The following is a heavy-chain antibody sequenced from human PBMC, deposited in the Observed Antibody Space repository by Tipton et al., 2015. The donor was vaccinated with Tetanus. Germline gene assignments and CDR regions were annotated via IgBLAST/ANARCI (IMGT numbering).Heavy chain of an antibody. Sequence: QSGAEVKKPGSSVRVSCKTSGGTFSSYAISWVLQAPGQGLEWIGGIFPQFGTSNYAPKFQGSVTLTADKSTGTVYMDLRSLRSDDTDVYFCVRANNEFPKKGPFDSGGQGSLVTVSS. CDR1: GGTFSSYA. CDR2: IFPQFGTS. D-gene: IGHD1-1*01. J-gene: IGHJ4*02. V-gene: IGHV1-69*06. CDR3: VRANNEFPKKGPFDS.